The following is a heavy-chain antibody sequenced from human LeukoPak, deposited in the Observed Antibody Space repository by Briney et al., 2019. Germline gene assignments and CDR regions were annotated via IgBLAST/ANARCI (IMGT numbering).Heavy chain of an antibody. CDR2: IYYSGST. V-gene: IGHV4-39*02. CDR3: ARENEGY. Sequence: SETLSLTCTVSGGSISSSSYYWAWIRQPPGKGLEWIGSIYYSGSTYYSPSLKSRVTISVDTSKNQFSLKLSSVTAADTAVYYCARENEGYWGQGTLVTVSS. CDR1: GGSISSSSYY. D-gene: IGHD1-1*01. J-gene: IGHJ4*02.